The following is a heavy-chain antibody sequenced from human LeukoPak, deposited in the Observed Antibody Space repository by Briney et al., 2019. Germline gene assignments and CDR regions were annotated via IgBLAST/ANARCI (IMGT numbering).Heavy chain of an antibody. J-gene: IGHJ4*02. Sequence: SQTLSLTCTVSGGSISSGDYYWSWIRQPPGKGLEWIGYIYYSGSTNYNPSLKSRVTMSVDTSKNQFSLKLSSVTAADTAVYYCARDLSRLSGSYYVFDYWGQGTLVTVSS. V-gene: IGHV4-30-4*01. CDR3: ARDLSRLSGSYYVFDY. D-gene: IGHD1-26*01. CDR1: GGSISSGDYY. CDR2: IYYSGST.